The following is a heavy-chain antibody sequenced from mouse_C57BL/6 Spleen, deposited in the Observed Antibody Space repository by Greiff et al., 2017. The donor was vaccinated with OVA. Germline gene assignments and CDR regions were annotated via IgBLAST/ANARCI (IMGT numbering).Heavy chain of an antibody. D-gene: IGHD1-1*01. CDR2: IYPGDGDT. V-gene: IGHV1-82*01. CDR1: GYAFSSSW. Sequence: QVQLQQSGPELVKPGASVKISCKASGYAFSSSWMNWVKQRPGQGLEWIGRIYPGDGDTNYNGKFKGKATLTADKSSSTAYMQLSSLTSEDSAVYFCARYDYGSSAWFAYWGQGTLVTVSA. CDR3: ARYDYGSSAWFAY. J-gene: IGHJ3*01.